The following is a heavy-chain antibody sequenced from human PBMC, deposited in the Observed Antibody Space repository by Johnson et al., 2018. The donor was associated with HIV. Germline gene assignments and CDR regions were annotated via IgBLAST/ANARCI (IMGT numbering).Heavy chain of an antibody. D-gene: IGHD4-17*01. CDR3: AKTRTTVTTIDAFDI. CDR1: GFTFSTYA. V-gene: IGHV3-64*01. J-gene: IGHJ3*02. CDR2: ISSNGGST. Sequence: VLLVESGGGLVQPGGSLRLSCAASGFTFSTYAMTWVRQAPGKGLEYVSAISSNGGSTYYANSVKGRFTISRDNSKNTLYLQMNSLRAEDTAVYYCAKTRTTVTTIDAFDIWGQGTMVTVSS.